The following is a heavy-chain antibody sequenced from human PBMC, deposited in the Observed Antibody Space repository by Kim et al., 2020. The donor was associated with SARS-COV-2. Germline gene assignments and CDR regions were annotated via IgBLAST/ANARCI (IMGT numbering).Heavy chain of an antibody. Sequence: SETLSLTCTVSGGSISSSSYYWGWIRQPPGKGLEWIGSIYYSGSTYYNPSLKSRVTISVDTSKNQFSLKLSSVTAADTAVYYCARPGVGYCSSTSCYLDAFDIWGQGTMVTVSS. D-gene: IGHD2-2*01. CDR1: GGSISSSSYY. J-gene: IGHJ3*02. CDR3: ARPGVGYCSSTSCYLDAFDI. V-gene: IGHV4-39*01. CDR2: IYYSGST.